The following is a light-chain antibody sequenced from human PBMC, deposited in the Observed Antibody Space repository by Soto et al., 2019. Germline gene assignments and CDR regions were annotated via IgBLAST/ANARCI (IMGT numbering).Light chain of an antibody. CDR1: SSDDGGFDY. CDR2: DVS. CDR3: TSYTTSSAHDV. V-gene: IGLV2-14*01. Sequence: QSVLTQPASVSGSPGQSITISCSGTSSDDGGFDYVSWYQHHPGKAPKLMIYDVSNRPAGVSNRCSASKSGNTASMTISGIQAEYEAAYFSTSYTTSSAHDVCGTGTKAPVL. J-gene: IGLJ1*01.